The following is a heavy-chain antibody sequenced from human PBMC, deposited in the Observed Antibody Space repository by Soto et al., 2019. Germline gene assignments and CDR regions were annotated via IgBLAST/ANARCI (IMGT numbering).Heavy chain of an antibody. CDR2: IYYSGNT. CDR1: GDSMSPFY. J-gene: IGHJ6*02. V-gene: IGHV4-59*13. D-gene: IGHD3-3*01. Sequence: QVPLQESGPGLVKPSETLSLTCTVSGDSMSPFYWNWIRQSPGKGLEWIGYIYYSGNTNYNPSLKRRVAISVDTSKNQFYLKLSSATAADTAVYYCARGVYDYWSGYYAGSGLDVWGQGTTVTVSS. CDR3: ARGVYDYWSGYYAGSGLDV.